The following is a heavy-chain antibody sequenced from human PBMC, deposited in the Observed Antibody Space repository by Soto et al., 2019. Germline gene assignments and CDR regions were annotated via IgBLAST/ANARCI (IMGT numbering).Heavy chain of an antibody. Sequence: PGESLKISCKGSGYRFTSYWIGWVRQMPGKGLEWMGIIYPGDSDTRYSPSFQGQVTISADTSISTAYLQWSSLKASDSAVYYCARRGDDYNYLDYWGQGTLVTVSS. CDR1: GYRFTSYW. D-gene: IGHD4-4*01. CDR3: ARRGDDYNYLDY. J-gene: IGHJ4*02. V-gene: IGHV5-51*01. CDR2: IYPGDSDT.